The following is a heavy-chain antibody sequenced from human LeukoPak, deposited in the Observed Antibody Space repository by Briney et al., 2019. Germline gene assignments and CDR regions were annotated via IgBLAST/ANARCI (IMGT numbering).Heavy chain of an antibody. D-gene: IGHD3-10*02. Sequence: SETLSLTCTVSGGSISSSSYYWGWIRQPPGKGLEWIGSIYYSGSTYYNPSLKSRVTISVDTSKNQFSLKLSSVTAADTAVYYCARARFGESHAQSHAFDIWGQGQWSPSLQ. CDR3: ARARFGESHAQSHAFDI. CDR1: GGSISSSSYY. CDR2: IYYSGST. V-gene: IGHV4-39*07. J-gene: IGHJ3*02.